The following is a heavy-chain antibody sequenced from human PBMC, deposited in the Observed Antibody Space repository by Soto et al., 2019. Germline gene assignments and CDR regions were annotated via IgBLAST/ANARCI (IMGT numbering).Heavy chain of an antibody. D-gene: IGHD3-3*01. CDR1: GFTFSSYG. V-gene: IGHV3-33*01. CDR3: ARDQAQYDFWSGYDY. J-gene: IGHJ4*02. Sequence: QVQLVESGGGVVQPGRSLRLSCAASGFTFSSYGMHWVRQAPGKGLEWVAVIWYDGSNKYYADSVKGRFTISRDNYKNTLYLQMNSLRAEDTAVYYCARDQAQYDFWSGYDYWGQGTLVTVSS. CDR2: IWYDGSNK.